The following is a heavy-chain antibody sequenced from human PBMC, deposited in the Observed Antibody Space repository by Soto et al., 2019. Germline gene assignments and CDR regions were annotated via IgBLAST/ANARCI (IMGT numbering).Heavy chain of an antibody. CDR2: ISGSGGST. Sequence: GGSLRLSCAASGFTFSSYAMSWVRQAPGKGLEWVSAISGSGGSTYYADSVKGRLTISRDNSKNTLYLQMNSRRAEDTAVDYCSKAGYGTGSYYCYYGMDVWGQGTTVTVSS. D-gene: IGHD3-10*01. CDR1: GFTFSSYA. V-gene: IGHV3-23*01. J-gene: IGHJ6*02. CDR3: SKAGYGTGSYYCYYGMDV.